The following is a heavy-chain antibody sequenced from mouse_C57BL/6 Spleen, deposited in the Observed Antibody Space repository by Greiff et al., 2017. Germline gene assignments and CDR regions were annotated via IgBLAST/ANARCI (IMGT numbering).Heavy chain of an antibody. Sequence: QVQLQQPGAELVMPGASVKLSCKASGYTFTSYWMHWVKQRPGQGLEWIGEIDPSDSYTNYNQKFKGKSTLTVDKSSSTAYMQLSSLTSEDSAVYYCASRDYYGSSYQYFDVWGTGTTVTVSS. CDR2: IDPSDSYT. CDR3: ASRDYYGSSYQYFDV. V-gene: IGHV1-69*01. D-gene: IGHD1-1*01. J-gene: IGHJ1*03. CDR1: GYTFTSYW.